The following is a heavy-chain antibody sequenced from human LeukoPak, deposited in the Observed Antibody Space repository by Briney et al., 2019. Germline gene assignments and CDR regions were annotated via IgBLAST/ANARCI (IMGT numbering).Heavy chain of an antibody. J-gene: IGHJ4*02. V-gene: IGHV3-21*01. CDR2: ISSSSSYI. CDR3: ARGGSASGAPSSFDY. D-gene: IGHD1-26*01. CDR1: GFTFSSYN. Sequence: GGSLRLSCAASGFTFSSYNMNWVRQAPGKGLEWVSSISSSSSYIYYADSAKGRFTISRDNAKNSLYLQMNSLRAEDTAVYYCARGGSASGAPSSFDYWGQGTLVTVSS.